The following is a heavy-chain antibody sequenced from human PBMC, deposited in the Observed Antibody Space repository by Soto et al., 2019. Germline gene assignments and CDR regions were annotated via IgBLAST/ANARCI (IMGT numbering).Heavy chain of an antibody. CDR2: ISSSSSYI. V-gene: IGHV3-21*01. CDR1: GFTFSSYS. J-gene: IGHJ5*02. D-gene: IGHD6-19*01. CDR3: ARVLDYFIAVAGPNWFDP. Sequence: TGGSLRLSCAASGFTFSSYSMNWVRQAPGKGLEWVSSISSSSSYIYYADSVKGRFTISRDNAKNSLYLQMNSLRAEDTAVYYCARVLDYFIAVAGPNWFDPWGQGTLVTVSS.